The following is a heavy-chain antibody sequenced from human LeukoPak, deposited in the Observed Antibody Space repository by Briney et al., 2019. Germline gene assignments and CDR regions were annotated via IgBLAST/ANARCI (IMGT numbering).Heavy chain of an antibody. CDR3: ARDRRGAAAGTGTRDNWFDP. D-gene: IGHD6-13*01. V-gene: IGHV1-69*05. Sequence: ASVKVSCKASGGTFSSYAISWVRQAPGQGLEWMGGIIPIFGTANYAQKFQGRVTMTTDTSTSTAYMELRSLRSDDTAVYYCARDRRGAAAGTGTRDNWFDPWGQGTLVTVSS. CDR1: GGTFSSYA. CDR2: IIPIFGTA. J-gene: IGHJ5*02.